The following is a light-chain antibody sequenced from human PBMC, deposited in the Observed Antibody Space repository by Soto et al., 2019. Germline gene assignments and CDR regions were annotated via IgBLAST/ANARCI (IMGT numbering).Light chain of an antibody. J-gene: IGKJ1*01. CDR1: QGINNY. V-gene: IGKV1-27*01. CDR2: AAS. CDR3: PKYNSAPST. Sequence: DIQMTQSPSSLSASVGDRVTITCRASQGINNYLAWYQQKPGKAPKVLIYAASSLQSGDPSRFSGSGSGTDFTLTISGLQPEDVATYYCPKYNSAPSTSGQRTKLEI.